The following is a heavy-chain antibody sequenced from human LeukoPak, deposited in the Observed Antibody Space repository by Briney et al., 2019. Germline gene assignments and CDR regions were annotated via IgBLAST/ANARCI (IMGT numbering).Heavy chain of an antibody. J-gene: IGHJ4*02. CDR1: GGSISSYY. D-gene: IGHD3-22*01. V-gene: IGHV4-59*12. Sequence: SETLSLTCTVSGGSISSYYWTWIRQTPGKGLEWIGFIYYSGSTYYNPSLKSRVTISVDTSKNQFSLKLSSVTAADTAVYYCARAGRVVVGFDYWGQGTLVTVSS. CDR3: ARAGRVVVGFDY. CDR2: IYYSGST.